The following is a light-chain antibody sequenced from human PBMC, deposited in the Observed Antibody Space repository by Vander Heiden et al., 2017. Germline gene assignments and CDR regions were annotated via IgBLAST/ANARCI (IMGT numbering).Light chain of an antibody. CDR2: GAS. V-gene: IGKV3-15*01. CDR1: QSVSSN. Sequence: EIVMTQSPATLSVSPGERATHSCRANQSVSSNLDWYQQKPGQAPRLLIYGASTRATGIPARFSGSGSETEFTLTISSLQSEDFAVYYWQQNNNLPSFGGGTKVEIK. J-gene: IGKJ4*01. CDR3: QQNNNLPS.